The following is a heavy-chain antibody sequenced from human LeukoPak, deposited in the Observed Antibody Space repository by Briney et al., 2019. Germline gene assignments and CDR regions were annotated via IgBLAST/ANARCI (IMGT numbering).Heavy chain of an antibody. D-gene: IGHD3-3*01. CDR3: ARDKGVFWSGYPNP. Sequence: GASVKVSCKASGYTFTSYGISWVRQAPGQGLEWMGWISAYNGNTNYAQKLQGRVTMTTDTSTSTAYMELRSLRSDDTAVYYCARDKGVFWSGYPNPWGQGTLVIVSS. CDR1: GYTFTSYG. V-gene: IGHV1-18*01. J-gene: IGHJ5*02. CDR2: ISAYNGNT.